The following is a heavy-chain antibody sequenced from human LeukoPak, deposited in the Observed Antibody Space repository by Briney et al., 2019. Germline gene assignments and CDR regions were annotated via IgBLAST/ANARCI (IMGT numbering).Heavy chain of an antibody. CDR1: GGSISSYF. CDR2: IYYSGST. CDR3: ARIDRAVAGTIDY. V-gene: IGHV4-59*08. Sequence: KPSETLSLTCTVSGGSISSYFWSWIWQPPGKGLEWIGYIYYSGSTNYNPSLKSRVTMSVDTSKNQFSLKLSSVTTADTAVYYCARIDRAVAGTIDYWGQGTLVTVSS. J-gene: IGHJ4*02. D-gene: IGHD6-19*01.